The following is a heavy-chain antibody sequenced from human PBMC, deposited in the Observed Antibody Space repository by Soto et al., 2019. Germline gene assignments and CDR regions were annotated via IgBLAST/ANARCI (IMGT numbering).Heavy chain of an antibody. CDR1: GYTFTSYG. J-gene: IGHJ5*02. D-gene: IGHD1-26*01. CDR2: ISAYNGNT. CDR3: GGDEGWELRRTGGNWFAP. Sequence: QVQLVQSGAEVKKPGASVKVSCKASGYTFTSYGISWVRQAPGQGLEWTGWISAYNGNTNYAQKLEGRVTMTTDTSTSTAYRERRSLRSDDRAVYYGGGDEGWELRRTGGNWFAPWGQEPLVTVS. V-gene: IGHV1-18*04.